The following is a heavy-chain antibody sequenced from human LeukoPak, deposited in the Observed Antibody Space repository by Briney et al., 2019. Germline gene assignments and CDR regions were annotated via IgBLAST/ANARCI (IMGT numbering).Heavy chain of an antibody. D-gene: IGHD1-1*01. CDR2: TFYTGGT. J-gene: IGHJ4*02. CDR3: ARVGDWNDLVY. CDR1: GGSLNNYY. V-gene: IGHV4-59*01. Sequence: SETLSLTCTVSGGSLNNYYWTWIRQSPGKGLEWIGYTFYTGGTNYNPSLKSRVTISVDTSKNQFSLNLNSVTTTDTAVYYCARVGDWNDLVYWGQGAPVAVSS.